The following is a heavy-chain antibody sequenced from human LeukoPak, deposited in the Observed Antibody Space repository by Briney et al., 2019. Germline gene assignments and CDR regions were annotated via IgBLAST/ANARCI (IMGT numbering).Heavy chain of an antibody. CDR3: ARDTVMAVAGPYYYYYMDV. J-gene: IGHJ6*03. Sequence: SETLSLTCNVSGYSISSGYYWGWIRQPPGKGLEYIGSIFHTGSADYNPSLKSRVTMSVDTSKNQFSLKLSSVTAADTAVYYCARDTVMAVAGPYYYYYMDVWGKGTTVTISS. CDR2: IFHTGSA. CDR1: GYSISSGYY. D-gene: IGHD6-19*01. V-gene: IGHV4-38-2*02.